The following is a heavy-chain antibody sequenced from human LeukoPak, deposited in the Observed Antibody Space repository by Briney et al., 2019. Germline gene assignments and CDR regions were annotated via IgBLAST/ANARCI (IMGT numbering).Heavy chain of an antibody. V-gene: IGHV3-23*01. CDR1: GFTFSSYA. CDR3: AKSLRAYSYGYFDY. J-gene: IGHJ4*02. D-gene: IGHD5-18*01. Sequence: GGSLRLSCAASGFTFSSYAMTWVRQAPGKGLEWVSAVSGSDDSTYYADSVKGRFSISRDNSKNTLYLQMNSLRADDTAVYYCAKSLRAYSYGYFDYWGQGTLLIVSS. CDR2: VSGSDDST.